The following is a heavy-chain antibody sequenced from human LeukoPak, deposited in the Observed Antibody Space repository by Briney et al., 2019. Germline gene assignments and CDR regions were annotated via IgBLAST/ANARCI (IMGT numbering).Heavy chain of an antibody. J-gene: IGHJ4*02. CDR3: AKDTWQQLPNCFDY. V-gene: IGHV3-23*01. CDR1: GFTFSSYA. CDR2: ISGSGGST. Sequence: QPGGSLRLSCAAAGFTFSSYAMSWVRQAPGKGLEWVSAISGSGGSTYYADSVKGRFTISRDNSKNTLYLQMNSLRAEDPAVYYCAKDTWQQLPNCFDYWGQGTLVTVSS. D-gene: IGHD6-13*01.